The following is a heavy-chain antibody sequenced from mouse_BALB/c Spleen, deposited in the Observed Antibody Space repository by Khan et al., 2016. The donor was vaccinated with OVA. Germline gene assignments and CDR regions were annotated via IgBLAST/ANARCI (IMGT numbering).Heavy chain of an antibody. CDR2: ISSGSTTI. CDR1: GFTFSSFG. D-gene: IGHD2-12*01. Sequence: EVELVESGGDLVQPGGSRKLSCAASGFTFSSFGMHWVRQAPEKGLEWVAYISSGSTTIYYADTVKGRFTISRDNPKNTLFLQITSLRSEDAAMYYCARGYSGTMDYWGQGTSVTVSS. V-gene: IGHV5-17*02. J-gene: IGHJ4*01. CDR3: ARGYSGTMDY.